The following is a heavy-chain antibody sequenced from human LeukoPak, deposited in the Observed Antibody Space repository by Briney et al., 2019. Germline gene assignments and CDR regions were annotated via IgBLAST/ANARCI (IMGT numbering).Heavy chain of an antibody. CDR3: ARFWSGYRYFFDY. CDR1: GFIFSDYE. Sequence: GGSLRLSCAASGFIFSDYEMNWVRQAPGKGLEWVSDISSSGRTINYADSVKGRFTISRDNAKDSLYLQMNSLRAEDTAVYYCARFWSGYRYFFDYWVQGTLVTVSS. CDR2: ISSSGRTI. V-gene: IGHV3-48*03. J-gene: IGHJ4*02. D-gene: IGHD3-3*01.